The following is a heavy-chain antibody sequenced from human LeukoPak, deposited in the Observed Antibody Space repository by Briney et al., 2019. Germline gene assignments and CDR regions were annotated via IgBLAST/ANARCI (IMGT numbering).Heavy chain of an antibody. V-gene: IGHV3-33*08. CDR1: GFTFSSYA. D-gene: IGHD3-16*01. Sequence: GRSLRLSCAASGFTFSSYAMHWVRQAPGKGLEWVAVIWYDGSNKYYADSVKGRFTIPRDNSKNTLYLQMNSLRAEDTAVYYCARLVGWGTWGQGTLVTVSS. CDR3: ARLVGWGT. CDR2: IWYDGSNK. J-gene: IGHJ5*02.